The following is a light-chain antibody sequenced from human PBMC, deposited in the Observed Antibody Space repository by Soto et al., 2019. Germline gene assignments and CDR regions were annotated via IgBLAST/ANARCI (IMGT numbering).Light chain of an antibody. CDR1: QSISGW. J-gene: IGKJ1*01. V-gene: IGKV1-5*02. CDR2: DAS. CDR3: QQYVFSRGT. Sequence: DIQMTQAPSSLSAALCYGFTIICLASQSISGWLAWFQQKPGKAPKLLIYDASSLESGVPSRFSGSGSGTEFTLTITSLQPDDFATYYCQQYVFSRGTFGQGTKVDIK.